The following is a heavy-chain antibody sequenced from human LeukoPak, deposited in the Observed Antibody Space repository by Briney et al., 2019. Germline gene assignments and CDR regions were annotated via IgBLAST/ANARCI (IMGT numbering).Heavy chain of an antibody. Sequence: KPGGSLRLSCAASGFTFSDYYTSWIRQAPGKGLEWIGEINHSGSTNYNPSLKSRVTISVDTSKNQFSLKLSSVTAADTAVYYCARGRRYSSGWYGRFDYWGQGTLVTVSS. D-gene: IGHD6-19*01. J-gene: IGHJ4*02. CDR1: GFTFSDYY. CDR2: INHSGST. CDR3: ARGRRYSSGWYGRFDY. V-gene: IGHV4-34*01.